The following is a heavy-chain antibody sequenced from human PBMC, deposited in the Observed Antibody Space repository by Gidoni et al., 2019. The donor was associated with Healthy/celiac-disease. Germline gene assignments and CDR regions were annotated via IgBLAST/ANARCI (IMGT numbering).Heavy chain of an antibody. V-gene: IGHV3-30*18. Sequence: QVQLVESGGGVVQPGRSLRLSCAASGFTFSSYGMHWVRQAPGKGLEWVAVISYDGSNKYYADSVKGRFTISRDNSKNTLYLQMNSLRAEDTAVYYCAKEGYDSSGYYPEVLDYWGQGTLVTVSS. CDR1: GFTFSSYG. CDR3: AKEGYDSSGYYPEVLDY. CDR2: ISYDGSNK. J-gene: IGHJ4*02. D-gene: IGHD3-22*01.